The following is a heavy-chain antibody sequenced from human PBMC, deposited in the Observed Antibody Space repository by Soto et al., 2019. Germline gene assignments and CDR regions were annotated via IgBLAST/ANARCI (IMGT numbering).Heavy chain of an antibody. Sequence: WGSLRLSCTVSGFAFNNYGINWVRQAPGKGLEWVSSISKSDYTYYSDSVKGRFAISRDNAKSSVSLQMNTLRVEDTAVYYCARQDSIIIPAVSDFWGQGTMVTVYS. CDR1: GFAFNNYG. D-gene: IGHD2-2*01. J-gene: IGHJ4*02. V-gene: IGHV3-21*01. CDR2: ISKSDYT. CDR3: ARQDSIIIPAVSDF.